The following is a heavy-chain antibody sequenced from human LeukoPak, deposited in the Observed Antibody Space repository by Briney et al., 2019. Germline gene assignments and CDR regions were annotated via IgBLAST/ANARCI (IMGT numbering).Heavy chain of an antibody. D-gene: IGHD3-3*01. CDR3: ARGRSGSGWFDP. CDR1: GFAFSSYW. V-gene: IGHV3-74*01. J-gene: IGHJ5*02. CDR2: INSDGIST. Sequence: GGSLRLSCVASGFAFSSYWMHWVRQAPGKGLVWVSRINSDGISTDYADSVKGRFTISRDNAKNTLYLQMNSLRAEDTAVYYCARGRSGSGWFDPWGQGTLVTVSS.